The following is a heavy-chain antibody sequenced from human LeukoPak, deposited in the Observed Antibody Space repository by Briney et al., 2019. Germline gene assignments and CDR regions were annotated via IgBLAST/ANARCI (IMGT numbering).Heavy chain of an antibody. CDR1: GFTFSHSA. D-gene: IGHD3-16*01. CDR2: ISGGDIST. CDR3: AKDDAWGRYKD. Sequence: GGSLRLSCAASGFTFSHSAMSWVRQAPGKGLEWVSNISGGDISTYYADSVKGRFTISRDNSKNTVSLQMNSLRGDDTAVYYCAKDDAWGRYKDWGQGTLVTVSS. J-gene: IGHJ1*01. V-gene: IGHV3-23*01.